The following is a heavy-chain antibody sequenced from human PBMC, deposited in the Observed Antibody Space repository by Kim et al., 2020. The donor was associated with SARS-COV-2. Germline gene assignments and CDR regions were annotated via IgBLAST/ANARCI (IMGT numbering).Heavy chain of an antibody. Sequence: DSVKGRFTISRDNSKNTLYRKMNSLRAEDTAVYYCAKDFSPRIAVASDDYGGQGTLVTVSS. D-gene: IGHD6-19*01. CDR3: AKDFSPRIAVASDDY. J-gene: IGHJ4*02. V-gene: IGHV3-23*01.